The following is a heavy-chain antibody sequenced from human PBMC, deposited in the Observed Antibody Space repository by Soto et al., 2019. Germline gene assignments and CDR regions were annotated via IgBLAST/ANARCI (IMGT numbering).Heavy chain of an antibody. CDR2: IIPSFGTA. J-gene: IGHJ6*02. CDR3: ARGGTPVWCGLGV. Sequence: QVQLVQSGAEVKKPGSSVKVSCKASGGTFSSYAISWVRQAPGQGLEWMGGIIPSFGTANYGQKFQRRVTIDADESTGTAYREVSSLRFGGPAVYYCARGGTPVWCGLGVRCPGATVT. V-gene: IGHV1-69*12. D-gene: IGHD2-8*02. CDR1: GGTFSSYA.